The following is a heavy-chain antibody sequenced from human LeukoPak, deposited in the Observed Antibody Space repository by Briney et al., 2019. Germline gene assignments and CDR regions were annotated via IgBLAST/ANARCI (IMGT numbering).Heavy chain of an antibody. Sequence: GGSLRLSCAASGFTFSSSAMSWVRQAPGKGLEWVSAISNNGGYTYYADSVKGRFTISRDNSKNTLYLQMNSLRAEDTAVYYCARGYCSSTSCYAGDYWGQGTLVTVSS. CDR2: ISNNGGYT. CDR3: ARGYCSSTSCYAGDY. D-gene: IGHD2-2*01. V-gene: IGHV3-23*01. CDR1: GFTFSSSA. J-gene: IGHJ4*02.